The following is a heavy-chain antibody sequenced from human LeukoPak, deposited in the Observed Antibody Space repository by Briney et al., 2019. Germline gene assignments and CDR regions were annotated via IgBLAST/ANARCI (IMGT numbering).Heavy chain of an antibody. CDR2: ISAYNGNT. CDR1: GGTFSSYA. J-gene: IGHJ6*02. CDR3: ARVLNYYYYGMDV. V-gene: IGHV1-18*01. Sequence: ASVKVSCKASGGTFSSYAISWVRQAPGQGLEWMGWISAYNGNTNYAQKLQGRVTMTTDTSTSTAYMELRSLRSDDTAVYYCARVLNYYYYGMDVWGQGTTVTVSS.